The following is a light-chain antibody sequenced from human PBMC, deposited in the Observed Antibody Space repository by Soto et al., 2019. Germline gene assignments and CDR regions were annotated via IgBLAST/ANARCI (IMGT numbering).Light chain of an antibody. V-gene: IGKV1-5*01. CDR1: RSISDW. CDR2: DAS. CDR3: LQYDSHSWT. J-gene: IGKJ1*01. Sequence: DIQMTQSPSTLSASVGDRVTITCRASRSISDWLAWYQQKPGKAPRLLIFDASNLKSGVPSRFSGSGSGTEFTLTINNLQPDDVATYYCLQYDSHSWTFGQGTKVEIK.